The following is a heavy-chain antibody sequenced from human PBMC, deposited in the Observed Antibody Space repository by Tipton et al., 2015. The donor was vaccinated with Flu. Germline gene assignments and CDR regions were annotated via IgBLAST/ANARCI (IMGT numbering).Heavy chain of an antibody. CDR3: ARGCRYCSGGRRDGMYV. V-gene: IGHV4-31*03. D-gene: IGHD2-15*01. CDR1: GDSFSSGDFD. J-gene: IGHJ6*02. Sequence: TLSLTCTVSGDSFSSGDFDWSWIRQHPGKGLEWIGYIYYSATTYYNPSLESRATILVDTSKNQFSLKLNSLTAAETAVYYCARGCRYCSGGRRDGMYVCGQGSTVTVSS. CDR2: IYYSATT.